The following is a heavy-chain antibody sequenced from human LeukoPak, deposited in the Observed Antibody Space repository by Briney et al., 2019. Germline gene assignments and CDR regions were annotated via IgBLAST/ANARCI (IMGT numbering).Heavy chain of an antibody. CDR1: GFTFSSYA. CDR3: AKVVVAATLLFDY. CDR2: ISGSGGST. Sequence: HPGGSLRLSCAASGFTFSSYAMSWVRQAPGKGLEWVSAISGSGGSTYYADSVKGRFTISRDNSKNTLYLQMNSLRAEDTAVYYCAKVVVAATLLFDYWGQGTLVTVSS. V-gene: IGHV3-23*01. J-gene: IGHJ4*02. D-gene: IGHD2-15*01.